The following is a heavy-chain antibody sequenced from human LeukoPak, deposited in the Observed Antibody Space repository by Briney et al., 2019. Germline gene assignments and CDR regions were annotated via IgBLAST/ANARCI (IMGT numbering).Heavy chain of an antibody. D-gene: IGHD6-6*01. CDR1: GFIFSNSA. CDR3: SVHPGYSSWTAHRGILDY. CDR2: IVVDSGHT. V-gene: IGHV1-58*01. J-gene: IGHJ4*02. Sequence: ASVKVSCKASGFIFSNSAVQWVRQARGQRLEWIGWIVVDSGHTNYAQKFQERVTITRDMSTSTAFMELSGLRPEDTAVYYCSVHPGYSSWTAHRGILDYWGQGVLVTVSS.